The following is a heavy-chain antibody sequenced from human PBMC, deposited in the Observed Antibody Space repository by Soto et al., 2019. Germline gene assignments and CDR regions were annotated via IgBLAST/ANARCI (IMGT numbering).Heavy chain of an antibody. V-gene: IGHV4-39*01. CDR2: IFYDGYT. D-gene: IGHD6-13*01. J-gene: IGHJ4*02. Sequence: QVQLQESGPGLVMPSETLSLTCTVSGDSISGSHYFCGWIRQPPGKRLEWIGSIFYDGYTLYTPSLKSRVTISVDKSKNQFSLKLTSVAAADTAIYFCARLQAAVPHYWGQGILVTVSS. CDR3: ARLQAAVPHY. CDR1: GDSISGSHYF.